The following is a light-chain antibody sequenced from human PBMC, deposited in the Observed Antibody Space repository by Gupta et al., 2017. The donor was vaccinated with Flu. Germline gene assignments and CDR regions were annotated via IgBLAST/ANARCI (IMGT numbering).Light chain of an antibody. Sequence: EIVMTQSPATLSVSPGERATLSCRASQSVSSNLAWYQQKPGQPPRLLIYGASTRATGIPARFSGSGSGTDFTLTISSLQSEDFAVYYCQQYNNWPFTFGPGTKVDLK. J-gene: IGKJ3*01. CDR2: GAS. CDR1: QSVSSN. CDR3: QQYNNWPFT. V-gene: IGKV3-15*01.